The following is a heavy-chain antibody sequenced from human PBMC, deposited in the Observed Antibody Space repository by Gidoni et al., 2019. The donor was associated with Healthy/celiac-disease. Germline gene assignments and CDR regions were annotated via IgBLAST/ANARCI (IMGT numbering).Heavy chain of an antibody. CDR2: SSGSGGST. J-gene: IGHJ4*02. CDR3: AKGSGYHSD. V-gene: IGHV3-23*01. D-gene: IGHD5-12*01. CDR1: GFTFSSDA. Sequence: EVQLLESGGGLVQPGGSLRLSCAASGFTFSSDAMSWVRQAPGKGLEWVSDSSGSGGSTYSADSVKGRFTISRDNSKNTLYLQMTSLRAEDTAVYYCAKGSGYHSDWGQGTLVTVSS.